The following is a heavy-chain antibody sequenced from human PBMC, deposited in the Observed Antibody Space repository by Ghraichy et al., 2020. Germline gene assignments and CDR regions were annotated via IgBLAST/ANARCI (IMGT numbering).Heavy chain of an antibody. D-gene: IGHD2-2*01. CDR1: GGTISSYY. CDR3: ARAPHAYQLCWERYLYYVDV. J-gene: IGHJ6*03. Sequence: SETLSLTCTVSGGTISSYYWSWIRQPPGKGLEWIGYIYYSGSTNYNPSLKSRVTISVDTSKNQFSLKLSSVTSADTAVYYCARAPHAYQLCWERYLYYVDVGGNRTTVIFS. CDR2: IYYSGST. V-gene: IGHV4-59*01.